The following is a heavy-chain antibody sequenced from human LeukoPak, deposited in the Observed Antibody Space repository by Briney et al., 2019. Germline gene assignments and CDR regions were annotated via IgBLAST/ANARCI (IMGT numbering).Heavy chain of an antibody. J-gene: IGHJ4*02. D-gene: IGHD4-17*01. CDR1: AFTFSSYE. CDR2: ISRSGTNI. CDR3: AGGKIGYYHGDSDGF. Sequence: PGGSLRLSCAASAFTFSSYEMNWVRQAPGKGLEWVSYISRSGTNIYYADSVKGRFTISRDNAKNSLYLQMNSLRDEDTAVYYCAGGKIGYYHGDSDGFWGQGTLVTVSS. V-gene: IGHV3-48*03.